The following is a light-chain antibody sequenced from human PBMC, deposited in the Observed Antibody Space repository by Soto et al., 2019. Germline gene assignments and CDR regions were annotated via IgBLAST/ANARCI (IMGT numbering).Light chain of an antibody. CDR1: QSLLHSNGYNY. J-gene: IGKJ1*01. CDR2: KAS. Sequence: THSPLSLPVTPGEPASISCRSSQSLLHSNGYNYLAWYQQKPGKAPKLLIYKASSLESGVPSRFSGSGSGTEFTLTISSLQPDDFATYYCQQYNSYPSTFGQGTKVDI. V-gene: IGKV1-5*03. CDR3: QQYNSYPST.